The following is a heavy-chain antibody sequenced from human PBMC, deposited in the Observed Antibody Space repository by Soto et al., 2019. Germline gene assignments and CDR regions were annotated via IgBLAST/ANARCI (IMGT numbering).Heavy chain of an antibody. J-gene: IGHJ4*02. D-gene: IGHD4-17*01. CDR3: ARAFIPDPANTVTTYFDY. CDR2: IIPIFGTA. CDR1: GGTFSSYS. V-gene: IGHV1-69*06. Sequence: ASVNGSCKAAGGTFSSYSISWVRQAPGQGLERMGGIIPIFGTANYAQKFQGGVTITADKSTSTAYMELSSLRSEDTAVYYCARAFIPDPANTVTTYFDYWGQGTLVTVSS.